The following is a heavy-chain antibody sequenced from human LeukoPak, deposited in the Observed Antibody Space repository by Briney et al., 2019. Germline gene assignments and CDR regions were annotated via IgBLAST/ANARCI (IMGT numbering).Heavy chain of an antibody. J-gene: IGHJ4*02. CDR1: GGSISSHY. CDR3: ARGYDFWSGYLYDY. Sequence: SETLSLTCTVSGGSISSHYWSWIRQPPGKGLEWIGYIYYSGSTNYNPSLKSRVTISVDTSKNQFSLKLSSVTAADTAVYYCARGYDFWSGYLYDYWAREPWSPSPQ. V-gene: IGHV4-59*11. D-gene: IGHD3-3*01. CDR2: IYYSGST.